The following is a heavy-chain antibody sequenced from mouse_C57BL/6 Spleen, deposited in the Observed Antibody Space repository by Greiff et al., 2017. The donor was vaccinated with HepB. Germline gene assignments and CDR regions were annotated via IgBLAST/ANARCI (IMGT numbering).Heavy chain of an antibody. J-gene: IGHJ3*01. CDR2: IYPGDGDT. D-gene: IGHD2-5*01. CDR3: ASSNSSY. Sequence: QVQLKESGPELVKPGASVKISCKASGYAFSSSWMNWVKQRPGKGLEWIGRIYPGDGDTNYNGKFKGKATLTADKSSSTAYMQLSSLTSEDSAVYFCASSNSSYWGQGTLVTVSA. CDR1: GYAFSSSW. V-gene: IGHV1-82*01.